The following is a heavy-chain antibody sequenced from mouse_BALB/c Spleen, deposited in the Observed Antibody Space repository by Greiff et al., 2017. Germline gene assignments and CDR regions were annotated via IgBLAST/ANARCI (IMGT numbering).Heavy chain of an antibody. J-gene: IGHJ4*01. Sequence: VQLQQSGPELVKPGASVKISCKASGYAFSSSWMNWVKQRPGQGLEWIGRIYPGDGDTNYNGKFKGKATLTADKSSSTAYMQLSSLTSVDSAVYFCATYSGRAMDYWGQGTSVTVSS. V-gene: IGHV1-82*01. CDR1: GYAFSSSW. CDR3: ATYSGRAMDY. D-gene: IGHD2-10*01. CDR2: IYPGDGDT.